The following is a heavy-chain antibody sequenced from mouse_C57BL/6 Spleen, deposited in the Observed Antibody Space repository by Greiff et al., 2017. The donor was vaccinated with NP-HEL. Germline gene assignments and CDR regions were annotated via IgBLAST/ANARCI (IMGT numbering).Heavy chain of an antibody. J-gene: IGHJ2*01. Sequence: QVQLQQSGAELARPGASVKLSCKASGYTFTSYGISWVKQSTGQGLEWIGEIYPRSGNTYYNEKFKGKATLTAYKSSSTAYMELRSLTSEDSAVYFCARGDDYGVGYWGQGTTLTVSS. CDR3: ARGDDYGVGY. CDR2: IYPRSGNT. V-gene: IGHV1-81*01. CDR1: GYTFTSYG. D-gene: IGHD2-4*01.